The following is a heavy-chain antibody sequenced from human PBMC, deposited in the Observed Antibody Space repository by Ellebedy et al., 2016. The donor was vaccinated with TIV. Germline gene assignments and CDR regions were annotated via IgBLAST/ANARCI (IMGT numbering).Heavy chain of an antibody. CDR3: ARGRSFN. CDR2: IKQDGSEK. CDR1: GFTFSSNW. D-gene: IGHD3-10*01. Sequence: PGGSLRLSCAASGFTFSSNWMSWVRQTPGKGLEWVAYIKQDGSEKYYVDSVKGRFTISRDNAKNSLYLQMNSLRAEDTAVYCCARGRSFNWGQGTLVTVSS. J-gene: IGHJ4*02. V-gene: IGHV3-7*03.